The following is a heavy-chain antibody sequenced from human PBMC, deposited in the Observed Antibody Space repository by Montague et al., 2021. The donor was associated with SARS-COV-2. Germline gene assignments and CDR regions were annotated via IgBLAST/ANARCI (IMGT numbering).Heavy chain of an antibody. CDR3: ARHRRYDVVTYYPDF. V-gene: IGHV4-39*01. CDR1: GGSFDSDNFF. CDR2: ISNGGRT. J-gene: IGHJ4*02. Sequence: SETLSLTCSVSGGSFDSDNFFWGWTRQPPGKRLEWIGVISNGGRTFDNPSLKSRVTISVHTSSNQLSLNVKSVTAADTAVYYCARHRRYDVVTYYPDFWGQGILVTVSS. D-gene: IGHD3-9*01.